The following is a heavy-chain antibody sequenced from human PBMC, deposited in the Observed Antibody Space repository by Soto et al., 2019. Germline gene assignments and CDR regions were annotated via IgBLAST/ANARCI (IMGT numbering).Heavy chain of an antibody. D-gene: IGHD2-15*01. CDR2: ITASGDAT. CDR1: GFTFSSYA. J-gene: IGHJ4*02. V-gene: IGHV3-23*01. Sequence: EVQLLESGGGLEQPGGSLRLSCAASGFTFSSYAMTWVRQAPGKGLECVSVITASGDATAYADSVKGRFTMSRDNSKNTLFLQMNSLRVEDTAVYYCAKGTLPWCSGGTCYPFDSWGQGTLVTVSS. CDR3: AKGTLPWCSGGTCYPFDS.